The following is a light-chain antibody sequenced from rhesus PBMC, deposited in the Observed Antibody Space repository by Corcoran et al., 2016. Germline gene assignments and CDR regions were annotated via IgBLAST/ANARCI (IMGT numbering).Light chain of an antibody. J-gene: IGKJ3*01. V-gene: IGKV3-31*02. CDR2: GAS. Sequence: EIVMTQSPATLSLSPGERATLSCRASQSVTSYLAWYQPQPRQSPRLLTYGASTRATGIPDRFSGSGSGTDFTLTINSLEPEDFAVYYCQETSNLFTFGPGTKLDIK. CDR1: QSVTSY. CDR3: QETSNLFT.